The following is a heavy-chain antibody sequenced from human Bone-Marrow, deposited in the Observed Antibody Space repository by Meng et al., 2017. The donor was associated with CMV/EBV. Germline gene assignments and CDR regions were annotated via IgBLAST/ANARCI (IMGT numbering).Heavy chain of an antibody. CDR1: GYTFSSYG. J-gene: IGHJ6*01. V-gene: IGHV1-18*01. Sequence: ASVKVSCKASGYTFSSYGISWVRQAPGQGLEWMGWISAYNGNTNYAQKLQGRVTMTTDTSASTAYMELRSLRSDDTAVYYCARDLKEDCSSTSCYRDYYYYGMAVWGQGPTVTGSS. CDR3: ARDLKEDCSSTSCYRDYYYYGMAV. D-gene: IGHD2-2*02. CDR2: ISAYNGNT.